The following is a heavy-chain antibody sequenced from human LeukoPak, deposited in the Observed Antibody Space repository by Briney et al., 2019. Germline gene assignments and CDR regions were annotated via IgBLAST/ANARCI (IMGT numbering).Heavy chain of an antibody. CDR3: ARTSSWYEGAWFDS. D-gene: IGHD6-13*01. CDR1: RGSIRTADYY. CDR2: IYFSGTP. V-gene: IGHV4-39*01. J-gene: IGHJ5*01. Sequence: SETLSLTCTVSRGSIRTADYYWAWVRQPPGEGLEWLGSIYFSGTPYFNPSLKSRVAVSIDTSKNQFSLKVTSVNASDTAVYFCARTSSWYEGAWFDSWGQGTLVTVSS.